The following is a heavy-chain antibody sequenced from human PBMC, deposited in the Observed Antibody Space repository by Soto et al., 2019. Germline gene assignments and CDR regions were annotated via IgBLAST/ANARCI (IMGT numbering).Heavy chain of an antibody. V-gene: IGHV1-46*01. J-gene: IGHJ3*02. CDR3: QRYHCSRGSCYLGAFDI. CDR1: GYTFINFF. Sequence: GAAVKVSCKASGYTFINFFIHWVRQAPGQGLEWVGIINPSGGATTYPQKFQGRVTMTRDTSTSTVYMDVSSLRFDDTAVYYCQRYHCSRGSCYLGAFDIWS. D-gene: IGHD2-15*01. CDR2: INPSGGAT.